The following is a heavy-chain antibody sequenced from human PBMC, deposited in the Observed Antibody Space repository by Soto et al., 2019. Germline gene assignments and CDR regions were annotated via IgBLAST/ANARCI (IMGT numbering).Heavy chain of an antibody. Sequence: SVKVSCKASGGTFSSYAISWVRQAPGQGLEWMGGIIPIFGTANYAQKFQGRVTITADESTSTAYMELSSLRSEDTAVYYCARDSRYCTNGGPRQNCGMDVWGQGTTVTVS. CDR3: ARDSRYCTNGGPRQNCGMDV. V-gene: IGHV1-69*13. CDR1: GGTFSSYA. CDR2: IIPIFGTA. J-gene: IGHJ6*02. D-gene: IGHD2-8*01.